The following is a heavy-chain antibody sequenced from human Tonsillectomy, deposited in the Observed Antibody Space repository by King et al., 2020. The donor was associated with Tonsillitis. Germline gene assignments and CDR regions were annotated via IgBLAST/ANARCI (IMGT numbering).Heavy chain of an antibody. CDR3: ARDLYSSSSVPY. D-gene: IGHD6-6*01. CDR2: ISSSSSYI. V-gene: IGHV3-21*01. J-gene: IGHJ4*02. CDR1: GFTFISYS. Sequence: VQLVQSGGGLVKPGGSLRLSCAASGFTFISYSMNWVRQAPGKGLEWVSSISSSSSYIYYADSVKGRFTISRDNAKNSLYLQMNSLRAEDTAVYYCARDLYSSSSVPYWGQGTLVTVSS.